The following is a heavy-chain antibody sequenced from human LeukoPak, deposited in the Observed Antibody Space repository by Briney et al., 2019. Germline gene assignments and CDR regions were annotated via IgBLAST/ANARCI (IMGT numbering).Heavy chain of an antibody. Sequence: ESSETLSLTCTVSGGFISSYYWSWIRQPPGKGLEWIGYIYYSGSTNYNPSLKSRVTISVDTSKNQFSLKLSSVTAADTAVYYCASSSDSSYGLDYWGQGTLVTVSS. CDR2: IYYSGST. J-gene: IGHJ4*02. CDR1: GGFISSYY. CDR3: ASSSDSSYGLDY. D-gene: IGHD3-22*01. V-gene: IGHV4-59*01.